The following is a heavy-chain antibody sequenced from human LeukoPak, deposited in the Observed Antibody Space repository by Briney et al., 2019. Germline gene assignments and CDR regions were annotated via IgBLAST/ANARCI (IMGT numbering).Heavy chain of an antibody. D-gene: IGHD4-11*01. Sequence: GGSPRLSCAASGFIVSSKYMCWVRQAPGKGLEWVSVIYSGGSTYYADSAKGRFTISRDNSKNMLYLQMNSLRAEDTAVYFCARSNCEGCYQGVWYFFDYWGQGALVTVSS. V-gene: IGHV3-66*01. J-gene: IGHJ4*02. CDR1: GFIVSSKY. CDR3: ARSNCEGCYQGVWYFFDY. CDR2: IYSGGST.